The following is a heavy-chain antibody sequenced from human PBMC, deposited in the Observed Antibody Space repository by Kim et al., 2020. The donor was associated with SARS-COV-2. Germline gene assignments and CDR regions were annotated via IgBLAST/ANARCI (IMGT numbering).Heavy chain of an antibody. J-gene: IGHJ5*02. CDR1: GGSISSSSYY. D-gene: IGHD3-9*01. CDR3: AGPLAYYDILTGYHNWFDP. Sequence: SETLSLTCTVSGGSISSSSYYWGWHRQPPGQEREWIGSIYDSGSSNYNPAGRSRVTISVDTYKNQFSLKLSAVTAADSAGYYCAGPLAYYDILTGYHNWFDPWGQGTLVTVSS. CDR2: IYDSGSS. V-gene: IGHV4-39*01.